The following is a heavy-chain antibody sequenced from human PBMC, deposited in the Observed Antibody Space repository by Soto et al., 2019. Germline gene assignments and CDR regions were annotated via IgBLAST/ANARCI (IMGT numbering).Heavy chain of an antibody. Sequence: GGSLRLSCAASGFTFSSYWMSWVRQAPGKGLEWVANIKQDGSEKYYVDSVKGRFTISRDNAKNSLYLQMNSLRAEDTAVYYCARDSDSKWLRLGSAFDIWGQGTMVTVSS. J-gene: IGHJ3*02. CDR3: ARDSDSKWLRLGSAFDI. CDR1: GFTFSSYW. D-gene: IGHD5-12*01. V-gene: IGHV3-7*01. CDR2: IKQDGSEK.